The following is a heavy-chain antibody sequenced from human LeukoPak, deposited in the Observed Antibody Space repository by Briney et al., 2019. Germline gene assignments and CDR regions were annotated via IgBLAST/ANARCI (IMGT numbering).Heavy chain of an antibody. CDR2: INPSGGST. V-gene: IGHV1-46*01. CDR1: GYTFTSYY. Sequence: GASVTVSCKASGYTFTSYYMHWVRQAPGQGLEWMGLINPSGGSTSYAQKFQGRVTMTRDTSTSTVYMELSSLRSEDTAVYYCAREVKAVDFWSGYGAFDIWGQGTMVTVSS. CDR3: AREVKAVDFWSGYGAFDI. D-gene: IGHD3-3*01. J-gene: IGHJ3*02.